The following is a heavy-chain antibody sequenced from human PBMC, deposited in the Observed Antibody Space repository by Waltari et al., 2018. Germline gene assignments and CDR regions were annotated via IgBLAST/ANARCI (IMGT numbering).Heavy chain of an antibody. Sequence: QVQLVQSGAEVKKPGASVKVSCKASGYTFTGYYIHWVRRAPGQGLEWMGWLDPKSGGTHFSQKFRDRVTMTRDTSIRTAYMELSRLKSDDTAVYYCARPRRYCTGGTCYSNWLDPWGQGTLVTVSS. D-gene: IGHD2-15*01. CDR2: LDPKSGGT. V-gene: IGHV1-2*02. J-gene: IGHJ5*02. CDR3: ARPRRYCTGGTCYSNWLDP. CDR1: GYTFTGYY.